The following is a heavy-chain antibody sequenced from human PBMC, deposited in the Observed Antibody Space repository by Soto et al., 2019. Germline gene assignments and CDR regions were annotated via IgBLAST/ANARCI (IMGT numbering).Heavy chain of an antibody. D-gene: IGHD1-26*01. CDR2: IYYSGNT. J-gene: IGHJ4*02. Sequence: PSETLSLTCTVSGGSISRSSYYWGWIRQHPGKGLEWIGSIYYSGNTYYNPSLKRRFTISVDTSKNQFSLQLSSVTVADTAVYYCARAGVGATTSRLAFDYWGQGTLVTVSS. CDR3: ARAGVGATTSRLAFDY. V-gene: IGHV4-39*07. CDR1: GGSISRSSYY.